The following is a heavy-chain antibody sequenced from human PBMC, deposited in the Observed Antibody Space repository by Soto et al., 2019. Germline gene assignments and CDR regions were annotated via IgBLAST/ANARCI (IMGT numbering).Heavy chain of an antibody. CDR3: ARSTGRYCSSTSCSYYFDY. J-gene: IGHJ4*02. Sequence: GGSLRLSCAASGFTFSSYSMNWVRQAPGKGLEWVSSISSSSSYIYYADSVKGRFTISRDNAKNSLYLQMNSLRAEDTAVYYCARSTGRYCSSTSCSYYFDYWGQGTLVTVSS. CDR2: ISSSSSYI. D-gene: IGHD2-2*01. CDR1: GFTFSSYS. V-gene: IGHV3-21*01.